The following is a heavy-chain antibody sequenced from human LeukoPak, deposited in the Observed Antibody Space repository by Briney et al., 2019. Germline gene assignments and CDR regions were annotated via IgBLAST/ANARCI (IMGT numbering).Heavy chain of an antibody. CDR1: GYTFTNYG. CDR2: ISAYNGNT. CDR3: ARGRSHGDGSGSYYDYFDY. Sequence: ASVKVSCKASGYTFTNYGISWVRQAPGQGLEWMGWISAYNGNTNYAQKLQGRVTVTTGISTSTAYMELRSLRSDDTAVYYCARGRSHGDGSGSYYDYFDYWGQGTLVTVSS. J-gene: IGHJ4*02. V-gene: IGHV1-18*01. D-gene: IGHD3-10*01.